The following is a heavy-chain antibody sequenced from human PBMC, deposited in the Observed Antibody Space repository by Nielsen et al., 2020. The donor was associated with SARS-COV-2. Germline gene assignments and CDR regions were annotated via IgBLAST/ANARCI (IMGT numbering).Heavy chain of an antibody. D-gene: IGHD3-10*01. V-gene: IGHV3-9*01. CDR3: AKSDYYGSGSYPDY. Sequence: LKISCAASGFTFDDYAMHWVRQAPGKGLEWVSGISWNSGSIGYADSVKGRFTISRDNAKNSLYLQMNSLRAEDTALYYCAKSDYYGSGSYPDYWGQGTLVTVSS. J-gene: IGHJ4*02. CDR2: ISWNSGSI. CDR1: GFTFDDYA.